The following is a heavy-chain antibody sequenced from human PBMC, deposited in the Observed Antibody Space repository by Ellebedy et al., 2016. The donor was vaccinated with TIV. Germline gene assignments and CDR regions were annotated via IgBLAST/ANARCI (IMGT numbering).Heavy chain of an antibody. Sequence: AASVKVSCKASGGTFSSYAISWVRQAPGQGLEWMGRIIPILGIANYAQKFQGRVTITADKSTSTAYMELSSLRSEDTAVYYCARANEGYGDHLPLDYWGQGTLVTVSS. V-gene: IGHV1-69*04. CDR2: IIPILGIA. CDR1: GGTFSSYA. CDR3: ARANEGYGDHLPLDY. J-gene: IGHJ4*02. D-gene: IGHD4-17*01.